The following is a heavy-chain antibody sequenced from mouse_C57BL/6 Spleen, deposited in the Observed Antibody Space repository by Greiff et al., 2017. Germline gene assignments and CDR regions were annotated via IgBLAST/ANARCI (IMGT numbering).Heavy chain of an antibody. CDR3: ARMRDAAMDY. Sequence: QVQLQQPGAELVRPGTSVKLSCKASGYTFTSYWMHWVKQRPGQGLEWIGVIDPSDSYTNYNQKFKGKATLTVDTSSSTAYMQLSSLTSEDSAVYYCARMRDAAMDYWGQGTSVTVSS. V-gene: IGHV1-59*01. CDR2: IDPSDSYT. J-gene: IGHJ4*01. CDR1: GYTFTSYW.